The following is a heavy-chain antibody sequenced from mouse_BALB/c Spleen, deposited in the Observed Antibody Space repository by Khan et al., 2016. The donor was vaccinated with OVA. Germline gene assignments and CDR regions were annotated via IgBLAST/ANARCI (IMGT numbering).Heavy chain of an antibody. CDR2: IYPYTGGP. CDR1: GYTFTDYN. D-gene: IGHD2-4*01. CDR3: ARSGDYDYDRIAY. V-gene: IGHV1S29*02. J-gene: IGHJ3*01. Sequence: VQLQQSGPELVKPGASVKISCKASGYTFTDYNMHWVKQTPGKSLEWIGYIYPYTGGPGYNQKFKRQATLTVDNSSSTAYMELRSLTSEDSAVYYCARSGDYDYDRIAYWGQGTLVTVSA.